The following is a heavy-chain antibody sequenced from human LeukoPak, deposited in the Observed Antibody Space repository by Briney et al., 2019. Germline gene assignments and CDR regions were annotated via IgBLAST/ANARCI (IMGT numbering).Heavy chain of an antibody. Sequence: KASETPSLTCTVSGNSISNYHWNWIRQPPGKALEWIGYIHYSGGTNYNPSLKSRVTISVDTSKNQFFLKLTSVTAADTAVYYCARGLEGYSAGWSRFFEYWGQGTLATVSS. CDR3: ARGLEGYSAGWSRFFEY. CDR2: IHYSGGT. V-gene: IGHV4-59*08. CDR1: GNSISNYH. D-gene: IGHD6-19*01. J-gene: IGHJ4*02.